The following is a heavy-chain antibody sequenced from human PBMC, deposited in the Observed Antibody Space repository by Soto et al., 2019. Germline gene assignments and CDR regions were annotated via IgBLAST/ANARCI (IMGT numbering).Heavy chain of an antibody. V-gene: IGHV4-30-4*01. CDR1: GGSISSGDYY. CDR3: ARAEDRSGGSCYGLYFDY. J-gene: IGHJ4*02. D-gene: IGHD2-15*01. CDR2: IYYSGST. Sequence: SETLSLTCTVSGGSISSGDYYWSWIRQPPGKGLEWIGYIYYSGSTYYNPSLKSRVTISVDTSKNQFSLKLSSVTAADTAVYYCARAEDRSGGSCYGLYFDYWGQGTLVTVSS.